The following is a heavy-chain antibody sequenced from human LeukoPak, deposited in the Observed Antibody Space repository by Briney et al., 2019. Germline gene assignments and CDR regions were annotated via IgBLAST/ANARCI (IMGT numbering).Heavy chain of an antibody. CDR1: GFTFSNYG. Sequence: GRSLRLSCAASGFTFSNYGMHWVRQAPGKGLEWVSVISFDGSAKYYADSVKGRFTNSRDNSKNTLYLQMTSLRAEDTAVYYCAKDRVTAAGYYFDYWGQGTLVTVSS. CDR3: AKDRVTAAGYYFDY. V-gene: IGHV3-30*18. CDR2: ISFDGSAK. J-gene: IGHJ4*02. D-gene: IGHD6-13*01.